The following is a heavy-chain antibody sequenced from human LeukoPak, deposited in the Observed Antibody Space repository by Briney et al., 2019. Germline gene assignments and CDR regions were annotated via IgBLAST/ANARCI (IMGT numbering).Heavy chain of an antibody. CDR3: AGERVAVAGTRYFDY. J-gene: IGHJ4*01. D-gene: IGHD6-19*01. CDR1: GFTFSSYS. V-gene: IGHV3-21*01. CDR2: ISSSSSYI. Sequence: GGSLRLSCAASGFTFSSYSMNWVRQAPGKGLEWVSSISSSSSYIYYADSVKGRFTISRDNAKNSLYLQMNSLRAGDTAGYYFAGERVAVAGTRYFDYWGQGTLVTVPS.